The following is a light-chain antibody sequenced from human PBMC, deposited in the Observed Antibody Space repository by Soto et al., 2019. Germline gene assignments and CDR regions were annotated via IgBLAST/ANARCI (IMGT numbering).Light chain of an antibody. CDR2: GAS. Sequence: EIVMTQSPATLSVSPGERATLSCRASQSVSSNLAWYQQKPGQAPRLLIYGASTRATGIPARFSGSGSGTEFTLTISSLQSEDFVVYYCQQYGRSPTFSQGTKVDIK. CDR3: QQYGRSPT. J-gene: IGKJ1*01. CDR1: QSVSSN. V-gene: IGKV3-15*01.